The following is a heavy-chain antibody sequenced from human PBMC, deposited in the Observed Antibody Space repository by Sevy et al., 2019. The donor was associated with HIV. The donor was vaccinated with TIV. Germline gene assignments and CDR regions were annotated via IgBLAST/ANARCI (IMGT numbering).Heavy chain of an antibody. CDR1: GFSFDSYG. CDR3: ARIAARPGERFDAFDI. J-gene: IGHJ3*02. D-gene: IGHD6-6*01. Sequence: GGSLRLSCAVSGFSFDSYGMTWVRQAPGKGLEWVSGISGSGTRTYYADSVKGRLTISRDNSKNTLYLQMNSLRAEDTVVYYCARIAARPGERFDAFDIWGQGTMVTVSS. CDR2: ISGSGTRT. V-gene: IGHV3-23*01.